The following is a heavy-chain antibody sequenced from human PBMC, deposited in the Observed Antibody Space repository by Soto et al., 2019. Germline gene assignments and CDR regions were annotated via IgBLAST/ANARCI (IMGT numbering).Heavy chain of an antibody. J-gene: IGHJ5*02. CDR3: ARDFPRPELRYFTSRGEGGWFDP. CDR1: GFTFSSYS. Sequence: EVQLVESGGGLVKPGGSLRLSCAASGFTFSSYSMNWVRQAPGKGLEWVSSISSSSSYIYYADSVKGRFTISRDNAKNSLYLQMNSLRAEDTAVYYCARDFPRPELRYFTSRGEGGWFDPWGQGTLVTVSS. D-gene: IGHD3-9*01. V-gene: IGHV3-21*01. CDR2: ISSSSSYI.